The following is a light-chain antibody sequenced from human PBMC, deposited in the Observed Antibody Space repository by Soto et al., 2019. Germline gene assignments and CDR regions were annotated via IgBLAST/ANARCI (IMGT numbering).Light chain of an antibody. J-gene: IGKJ3*01. CDR1: QALTIN. CDR3: QQLYSSPFT. CDR2: GAS. V-gene: IGKV1-9*01. Sequence: DIQLTQSPSFLSASVGDRVSITCRASQALTINLAWYQQKPGKAPKLLIYGASTLQSGVPSRFSGGGSGTEFTLTISSLQPGDFAIYYCQQLYSSPFTFGPGTKVDIK.